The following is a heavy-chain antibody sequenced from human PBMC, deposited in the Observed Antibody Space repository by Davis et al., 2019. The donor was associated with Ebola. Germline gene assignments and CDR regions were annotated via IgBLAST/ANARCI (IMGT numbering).Heavy chain of an antibody. D-gene: IGHD1-1*01. J-gene: IGHJ4*02. CDR3: ARGPGVQLERTHFSY. CDR2: IYYSGST. V-gene: IGHV4-59*08. Sequence: SETLSLTCTVSGGSISRYYWRWIRQPPGTGLEWIGYIYYSGSTNYNPSLKSRVTISVDTSKNQFSLKLSSVTAADTAVYYCARGPGVQLERTHFSYWGQGTLVTVSS. CDR1: GGSISRYY.